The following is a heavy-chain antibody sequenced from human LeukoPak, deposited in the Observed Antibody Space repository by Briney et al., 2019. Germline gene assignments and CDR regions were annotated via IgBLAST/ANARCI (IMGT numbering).Heavy chain of an antibody. D-gene: IGHD2-15*01. CDR3: AREVGALRYCSGGSCYSIADY. CDR2: IYTSGST. Sequence: PSETLSLTCTVSGGSISSYYWSWIRQPAGKGLEWIGRIYTSGSTNYNPSLKSRVTMSVDTSKNQFSLKLSSVTAADTAVYYCAREVGALRYCSGGSCYSIADYWGQGTLVTVSS. CDR1: GGSISSYY. V-gene: IGHV4-4*07. J-gene: IGHJ4*02.